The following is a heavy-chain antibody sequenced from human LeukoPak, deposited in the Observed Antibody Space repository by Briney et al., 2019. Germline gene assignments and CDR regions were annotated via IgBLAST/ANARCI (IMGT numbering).Heavy chain of an antibody. CDR1: GFTFNYYA. Sequence: GGSLRLSCAASGFTFNYYAMSWVRQAPGKGLEWVSTISNSGGTIYYADSVKGRFTVSRDNSKNTLYLQMSSLRAEDTAVYYCAKRGTVHVVDTAMAGGLSFDYWGQGTLVTVSS. CDR3: AKRGTVHVVDTAMAGGLSFDY. CDR2: ISNSGGTI. J-gene: IGHJ4*02. D-gene: IGHD5-18*01. V-gene: IGHV3-23*01.